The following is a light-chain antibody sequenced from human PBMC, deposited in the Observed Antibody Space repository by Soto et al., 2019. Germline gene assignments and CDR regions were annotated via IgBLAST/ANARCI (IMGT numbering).Light chain of an antibody. V-gene: IGLV1-44*01. Sequence: QSVLTQPPSASGAPGQRVTISCSGSASNIGRDPVNWYQQVPGTAPKLLIYENNHRPSGVPDRFSGYKSGTSASLVISGLQSEDEAEYFCAGWDGSLKGFVCGTGTKVTVL. CDR3: AGWDGSLKGFV. CDR1: ASNIGRDP. J-gene: IGLJ1*01. CDR2: ENN.